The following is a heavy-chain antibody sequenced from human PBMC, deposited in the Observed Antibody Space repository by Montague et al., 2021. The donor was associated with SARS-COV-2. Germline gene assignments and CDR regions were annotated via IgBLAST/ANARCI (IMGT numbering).Heavy chain of an antibody. CDR1: GGSISTYY. CDR2: INYSGIT. D-gene: IGHD5-12*01. CDR3: ARSGWLTRGFDS. V-gene: IGHV4-59*01. J-gene: IGHJ4*02. Sequence: SETLSLTSTVSGGSISTYYWSWIRQPPGKGLEWIAYINYSGITNXNPSLKSRVSVSLDTSKNHFSLNLKSVTAADTAVYYCARSGWLTRGFDSWGQGTLVFVSS.